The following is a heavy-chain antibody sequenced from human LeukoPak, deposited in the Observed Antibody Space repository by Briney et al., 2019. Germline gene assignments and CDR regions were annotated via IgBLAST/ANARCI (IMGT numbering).Heavy chain of an antibody. J-gene: IGHJ6*03. Sequence: PGGSLRLSCAASGFTVSSNYMSWVRQAPGEGLEWVSVIYSGGSTYYADSVKGRFTISRDNSKNTLYLQMNSLRAEDTAVYYCARTTVVTGRYYYYYMDVWGKGTTVTVSS. CDR2: IYSGGST. D-gene: IGHD4-23*01. CDR3: ARTTVVTGRYYYYYMDV. V-gene: IGHV3-53*01. CDR1: GFTVSSNY.